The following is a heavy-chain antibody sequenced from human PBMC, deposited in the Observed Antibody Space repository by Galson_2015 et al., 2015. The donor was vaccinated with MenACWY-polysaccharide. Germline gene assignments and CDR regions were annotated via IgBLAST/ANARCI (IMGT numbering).Heavy chain of an antibody. V-gene: IGHV3-30-3*01. CDR2: ISYDGGNK. CDR1: GVTFSSYA. J-gene: IGHJ6*02. D-gene: IGHD2-2*01. CDR3: ARAYCDRTTCYGMDV. Sequence: SLRLSCAASGVTFSSYAIHWVRQAPGKGLEWVAVISYDGGNKYYADSLKGRFTIPRDNSKNMLYLQMNSLRAEDTAVYYCARAYCDRTTCYGMDVWGQGTTVTVSS.